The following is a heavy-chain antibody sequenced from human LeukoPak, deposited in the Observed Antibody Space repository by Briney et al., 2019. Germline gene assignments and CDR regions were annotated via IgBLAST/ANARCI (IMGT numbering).Heavy chain of an antibody. CDR1: GCTFSSYG. J-gene: IGHJ4*02. CDR3: AKGVGQWLVFSDHFDY. Sequence: RSGGPLRLPCAASGCTFSSYGMHWGRQAPGKGREWVAVMSYDGRSKYYADSVKRRFTISRDNSKNTLYLQMNSLRAEDTAVYYCAKGVGQWLVFSDHFDYWGKGTLVTVSS. V-gene: IGHV3-30*18. CDR2: MSYDGRSK. D-gene: IGHD6-19*01.